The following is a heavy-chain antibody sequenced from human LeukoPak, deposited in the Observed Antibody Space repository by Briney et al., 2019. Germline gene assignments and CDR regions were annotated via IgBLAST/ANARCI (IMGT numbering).Heavy chain of an antibody. V-gene: IGHV3-73*01. D-gene: IGHD2-2*01. J-gene: IGHJ5*02. CDR2: VRGAGYSDAP. CDR1: GFSFSGSA. CDR3: TVPASGGNWFDP. Sequence: GGSLRLSCAASGFSFSGSAIHWVRQAPGKGLEWVGRVRGAGYSDAPAYVASVRGRFTISRDDSKSTAYLQMNSLKAGDTAVYYCTVPASGGNWFDPWGPGTLVTVSS.